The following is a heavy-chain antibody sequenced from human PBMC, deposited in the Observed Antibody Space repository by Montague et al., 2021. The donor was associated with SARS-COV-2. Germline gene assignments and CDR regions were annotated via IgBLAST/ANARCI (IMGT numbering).Heavy chain of an antibody. V-gene: IGHV4-39*07. J-gene: IGHJ4*02. CDR3: ARVGGGRTFYY. Sequence: SETLSLTCTVSGDSVSSTTYYWAWIRQPPGKGLEYIGTIYYSGSSYYNPSLKSRVAMSVDTSKNQFSLKLDSVTAADTAVYYCARVGGGRTFYYWGQGILGTVSS. D-gene: IGHD3-16*01. CDR2: IYYSGSS. CDR1: GDSVSSTTYY.